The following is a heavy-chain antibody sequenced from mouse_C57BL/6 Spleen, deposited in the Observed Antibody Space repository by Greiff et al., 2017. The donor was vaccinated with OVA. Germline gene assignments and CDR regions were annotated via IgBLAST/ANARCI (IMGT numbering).Heavy chain of an antibody. CDR2: IDPSDSYT. CDR3: ARPETAQATFYAMDD. CDR1: GYTFTSYW. J-gene: IGHJ4*01. Sequence: VQLQQPGAELVRPGTSVKLSCKASGYTFTSYWMHWVKQRPGQGLEWIGVIDPSDSYTNYNQKFKGKATLTVDTSSSTAYMQLSSLTSEDSAVYYCARPETAQATFYAMDDWGQGTSVTVSS. V-gene: IGHV1-59*01. D-gene: IGHD3-2*02.